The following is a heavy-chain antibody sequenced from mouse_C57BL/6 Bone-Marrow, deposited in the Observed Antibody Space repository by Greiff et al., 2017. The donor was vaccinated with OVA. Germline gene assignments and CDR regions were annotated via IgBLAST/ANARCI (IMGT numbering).Heavy chain of an antibody. D-gene: IGHD2-4*01. CDR1: GFTFSNYW. Sequence: VQLKESGGGLVQPGGSMKLSCVASGFTFSNYWMNWVRQSPETGLEWVAQIRLKSDNYATHYAESVKGRFTISRDDSKSSVYLQMNNLRAEDTGIYYCTVPYYDNYWGQGTTLTVSS. CDR3: TVPYYDNY. CDR2: IRLKSDNYAT. J-gene: IGHJ2*01. V-gene: IGHV6-3*01.